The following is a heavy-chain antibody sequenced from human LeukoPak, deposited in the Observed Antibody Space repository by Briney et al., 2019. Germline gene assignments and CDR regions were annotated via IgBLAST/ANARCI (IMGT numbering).Heavy chain of an antibody. Sequence: PGGSLRLSCAASGFTFGNAWMSWVRQAPGKGLEWVGRIKSKTDGGTTDYAAPVKGRFTISRDDSKNTLYLQMNSLKTEDTAVYYCTTDQPYDILTGYYFPHYYYMDVWGKGTTVTVSS. J-gene: IGHJ6*03. CDR2: IKSKTDGGTT. D-gene: IGHD3-9*01. CDR3: TTDQPYDILTGYYFPHYYYMDV. CDR1: GFTFGNAW. V-gene: IGHV3-15*01.